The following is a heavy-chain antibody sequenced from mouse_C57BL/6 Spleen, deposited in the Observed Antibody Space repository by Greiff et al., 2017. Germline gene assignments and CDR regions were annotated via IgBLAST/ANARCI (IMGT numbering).Heavy chain of an antibody. CDR2: IDPSDSYT. Sequence: VQLQQPGAELVRPGTSVKLSCKASGYTFTSYWMHWVKQRPGQGLEWIGVIDPSDSYTNYNQKFKGKATLTVDTSSSTAYMQLSSLTSEDSAVYYCARNLFTTVVATPFDYWGQGTTLTVSS. CDR3: ARNLFTTVVATPFDY. CDR1: GYTFTSYW. V-gene: IGHV1-59*01. D-gene: IGHD1-1*01. J-gene: IGHJ2*01.